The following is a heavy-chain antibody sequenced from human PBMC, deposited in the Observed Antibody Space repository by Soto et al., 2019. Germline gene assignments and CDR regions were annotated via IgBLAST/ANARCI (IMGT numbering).Heavy chain of an antibody. Sequence: PSETLSLTSKVSGGSITSYRWSWIRQSAGKGLEWIGRINTSGNTHYNPSLKSRVTVSIDTSQNQFFLTVTSVTAADSAVYYCARESGDNWDYEAYWGQGTPVTVSS. J-gene: IGHJ4*02. V-gene: IGHV4-4*07. CDR2: INTSGNT. CDR1: GGSITSYR. CDR3: ARESGDNWDYEAY. D-gene: IGHD1-7*01.